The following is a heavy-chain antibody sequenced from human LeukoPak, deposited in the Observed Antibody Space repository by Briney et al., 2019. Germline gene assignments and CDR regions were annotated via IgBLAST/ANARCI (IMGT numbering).Heavy chain of an antibody. J-gene: IGHJ2*01. Sequence: KPSETLSLTCTVPGGSISSSNSYWGWIRQPPGQGLEWIGTVFYSGSPYYNPSLKSRVTISMDTSKNQFSLNLTSVTAADTAVYYCARGAFDLWGRGTLVTVSS. V-gene: IGHV4-39*07. CDR3: ARGAFDL. CDR2: VFYSGSP. CDR1: GGSISSSNSY.